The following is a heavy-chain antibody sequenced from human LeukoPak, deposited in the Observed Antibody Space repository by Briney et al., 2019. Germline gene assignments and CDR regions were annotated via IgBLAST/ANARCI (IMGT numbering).Heavy chain of an antibody. D-gene: IGHD6-13*01. CDR3: ARGGIAAAGDDAFDI. CDR2: IIPIFGTA. Sequence: ASVKVSCKASGGTFSSYAISWVRQAPGQGLEWMGGIIPIFGTANYAQKFQGRVTITTDESTSTAYMELSSLRSEDTAVYYCARGGIAAAGDDAFDIWGQGTMVTVSS. V-gene: IGHV1-69*05. CDR1: GGTFSSYA. J-gene: IGHJ3*02.